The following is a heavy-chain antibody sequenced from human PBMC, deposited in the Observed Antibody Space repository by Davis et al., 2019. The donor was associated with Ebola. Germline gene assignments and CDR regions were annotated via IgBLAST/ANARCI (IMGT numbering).Heavy chain of an antibody. Sequence: SVTVSCQASGVTFSSFVISWVRQAPGQGLEWMGSLTPIFGTANYIQNLRGRITFTEDESTGTAYMELNRLTSQDTAVYYCAKNLPGSEWGFDDWGQGTLITVSS. J-gene: IGHJ4*02. D-gene: IGHD1-1*01. CDR1: GVTFSSFV. V-gene: IGHV1-69*13. CDR2: LTPIFGTA. CDR3: AKNLPGSEWGFDD.